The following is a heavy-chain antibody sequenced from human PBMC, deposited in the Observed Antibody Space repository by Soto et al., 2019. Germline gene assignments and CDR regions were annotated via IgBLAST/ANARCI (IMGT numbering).Heavy chain of an antibody. D-gene: IGHD6-13*01. CDR1: GGSISSSNW. J-gene: IGHJ3*02. CDR3: ARDSTPGIAAVEPMRGSDAFDI. V-gene: IGHV4-4*02. CDR2: IYHSGST. Sequence: QVQLQESGPGLVKPSGTLSLTCAVSGGSISSSNWWSWVRQPPGKGLEWIGEIYHSGSTNYNPSLKSRVTISVDESKNQFSLKLSSVTAADTAVYYCARDSTPGIAAVEPMRGSDAFDIWGQGTMVTVSS.